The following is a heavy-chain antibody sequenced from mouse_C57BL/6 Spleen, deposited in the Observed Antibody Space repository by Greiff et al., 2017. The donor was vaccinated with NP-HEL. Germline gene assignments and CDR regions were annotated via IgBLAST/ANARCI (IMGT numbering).Heavy chain of an antibody. CDR3: ARNYGSRYAMDY. V-gene: IGHV3-6*01. Sequence: DVQLQESGPGLVKPSQSLSLTCSVTGYSITSGYYWNWIRQFPGNKLEWMGYISYDGSNNYNPSLKNRISITRDTSKNQFFLKLNSVTTEDTATYYCARNYGSRYAMDYWGQGTSVTVSS. CDR2: ISYDGSN. D-gene: IGHD1-1*01. CDR1: GYSITSGYY. J-gene: IGHJ4*01.